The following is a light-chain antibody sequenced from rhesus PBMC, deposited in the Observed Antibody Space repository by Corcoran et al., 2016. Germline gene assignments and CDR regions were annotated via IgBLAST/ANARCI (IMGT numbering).Light chain of an antibody. CDR2: KAS. CDR3: QQYSSSRT. CDR1: QSISSW. V-gene: IGKV1-22*01. J-gene: IGKJ1*01. Sequence: DIQMTQSPSSLSASVGDTVTITCRARQSISSWLAWYQRKPGKAPKLLIYKASSLQSGGPSRFSGSGSGTDFTLTISSLQSENFATYYCQQYSSSRTFGQGTKVEIK.